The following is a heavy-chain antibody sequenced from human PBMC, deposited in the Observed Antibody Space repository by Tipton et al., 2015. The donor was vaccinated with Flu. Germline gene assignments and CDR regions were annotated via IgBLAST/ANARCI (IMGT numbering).Heavy chain of an antibody. Sequence: VQLVQSGAEVKKPGESLKISCKGSGYSFTSYWIGWVHQMPGKGLEWMGIIYPGDSDTRYSPSFQGQVTISADKSISTAYLQWSSLKASDTAMYYCARMGGIVVVPAVIDAFDIWGQGTMVTVSS. J-gene: IGHJ3*02. CDR3: ARMGGIVVVPAVIDAFDI. CDR2: IYPGDSDT. V-gene: IGHV5-51*07. CDR1: GYSFTSYW. D-gene: IGHD2-2*01.